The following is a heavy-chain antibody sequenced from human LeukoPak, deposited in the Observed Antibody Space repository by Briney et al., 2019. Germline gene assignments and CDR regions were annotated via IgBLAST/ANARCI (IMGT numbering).Heavy chain of an antibody. Sequence: GGSLRLSCAASGFTFSSYWMSWVRQAPGKGLEWVSVIYSGGGTYYADSVKGRFTISRDSSKNTLYLQMNSLRAEDTAVYYCAREFTVNWSFFDYWGQGTLV. CDR1: GFTFSSYW. D-gene: IGHD1-20*01. CDR2: IYSGGGT. J-gene: IGHJ4*02. V-gene: IGHV3-53*01. CDR3: AREFTVNWSFFDY.